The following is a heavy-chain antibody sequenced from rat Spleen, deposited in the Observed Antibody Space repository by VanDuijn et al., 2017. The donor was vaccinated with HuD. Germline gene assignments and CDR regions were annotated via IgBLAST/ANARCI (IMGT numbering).Heavy chain of an antibody. CDR3: ARPCSRRYVMDA. CDR1: GFTFTNYD. Sequence: EVQLVESGGGLVQPGRSMKLSCAASGFTFTNYDMAWVRQAPGKGLEWVASITSAGGTTYYVDSVKGRFTISRDNAKSTLYLQMNSLRSEDTATYYCARPCSRRYVMDAWGQGASVTVSS. J-gene: IGHJ4*01. D-gene: IGHD1-2*01. CDR2: ITSAGGTT. V-gene: IGHV5-25*01.